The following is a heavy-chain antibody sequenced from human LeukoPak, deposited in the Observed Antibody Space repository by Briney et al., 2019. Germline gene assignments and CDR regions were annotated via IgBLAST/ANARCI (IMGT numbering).Heavy chain of an antibody. D-gene: IGHD3-3*01. J-gene: IGHJ3*02. V-gene: IGHV1-18*01. CDR2: ISPYNGNT. Sequence: GASVKVSCKASGYTFTSYGISWVRQAPGQGLEWMGWISPYNGNTNYAQKLQDRVTMTTDTSTSTAYMELRSLRSADTAVYYCARDLLAWGGSPSNIWGQGTMVTVSS. CDR3: ARDLLAWGGSPSNI. CDR1: GYTFTSYG.